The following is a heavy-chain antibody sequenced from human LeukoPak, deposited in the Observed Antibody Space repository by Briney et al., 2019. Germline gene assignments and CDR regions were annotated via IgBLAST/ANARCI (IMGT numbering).Heavy chain of an antibody. CDR1: GGSISSGGYY. Sequence: PSETLSLTCTVSGGSISSGGYYWRWIRQHPGKGLEWIGYIYYSGSTYYNPSLKSRVTISVDTSKNQFSLKLSSVTAADTAVYYCARWDYGDYGGGYYFDYWGQGTLVTVSS. CDR2: IYYSGST. J-gene: IGHJ4*02. V-gene: IGHV4-31*03. D-gene: IGHD4-17*01. CDR3: ARWDYGDYGGGYYFDY.